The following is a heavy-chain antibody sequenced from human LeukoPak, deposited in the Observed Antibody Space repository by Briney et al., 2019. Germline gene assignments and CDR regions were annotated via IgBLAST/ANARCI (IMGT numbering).Heavy chain of an antibody. CDR3: ARDIGSGDAFDI. CDR1: GFTFSSYE. J-gene: IGHJ3*02. D-gene: IGHD2-15*01. Sequence: GGSLRLSCAASGFTFSSYEMNWVRQAPGKGLEWVANIKQDGSEKYYVDSVKGRFTISRDNAKNSLYLQMNSLRAEDTAVYYCARDIGSGDAFDIWGQGTMVTVSS. V-gene: IGHV3-7*01. CDR2: IKQDGSEK.